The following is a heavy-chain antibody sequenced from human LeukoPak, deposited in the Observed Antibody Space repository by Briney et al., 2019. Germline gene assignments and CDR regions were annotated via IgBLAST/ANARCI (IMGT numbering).Heavy chain of an antibody. CDR3: ARHGRGYSGYDYWYLDY. CDR1: GGSISSYY. V-gene: IGHV4-59*08. Sequence: SETLSLTCTVPGGSISSYYWSWIRQPPGKGLEWIGYIYYSGSTNYNPSLKSRVTISVDTSKNQFSLKLSSVTAADTAVYYCARHGRGYSGYDYWYLDYWGQGTLVTVSS. D-gene: IGHD5-12*01. J-gene: IGHJ4*02. CDR2: IYYSGST.